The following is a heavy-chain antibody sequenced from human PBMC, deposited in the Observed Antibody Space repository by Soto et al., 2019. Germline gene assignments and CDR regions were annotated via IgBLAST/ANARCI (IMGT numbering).Heavy chain of an antibody. CDR3: ALIGPKSHVGPVMVDFGARPPSAY. CDR1: GFTFSNYA. J-gene: IGHJ4*02. D-gene: IGHD5-18*01. Sequence: EVRLLESGGGLVQPGGSLRLSCAASGFTFSNYAMSWVRQAPGKGLEWVSAITGPGGRTYYADAVKGRFTISRDNSDDTLFLQFDSLSAGDAGVYYGALIGPKSHVGPVMVDFGARPPSAYWGQGTQVTVSS. CDR2: ITGPGGRT. V-gene: IGHV3-23*01.